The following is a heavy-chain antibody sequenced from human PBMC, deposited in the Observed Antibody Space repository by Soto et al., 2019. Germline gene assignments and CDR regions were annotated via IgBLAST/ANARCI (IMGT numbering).Heavy chain of an antibody. V-gene: IGHV3-48*02. D-gene: IGHD6-13*01. CDR1: GFTFSSYS. CDR3: ARDKGVGAAAGTEFDAFDS. Sequence: GGSLRLSCAASGFTFSSYSMNWVRQAPGKGLEWVSYISSSSSTIYYADSVKGRFTISRDNAKNSLYLQMNSLRDEDAAVYYCARDKGVGAAAGTEFDAFDSWGQGTMVTVSS. CDR2: ISSSSSTI. J-gene: IGHJ3*02.